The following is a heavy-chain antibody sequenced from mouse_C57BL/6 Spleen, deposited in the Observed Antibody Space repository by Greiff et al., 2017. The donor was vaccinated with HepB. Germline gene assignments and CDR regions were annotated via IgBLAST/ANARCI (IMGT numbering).Heavy chain of an antibody. V-gene: IGHV1-82*01. J-gene: IGHJ3*01. D-gene: IGHD2-5*01. CDR3: ARSGYYSNSFAY. CDR1: GYAFSSSW. Sequence: QVQLQQSGPELVKPGASVKISCKASGYAFSSSWMNWVKQRPGKGLEWIGRIYPGDGDTNYNGKFKGKATLTADKSSSTAYMQLSSLTSEDSAVYVCARSGYYSNSFAYWGQGTLVTVSA. CDR2: IYPGDGDT.